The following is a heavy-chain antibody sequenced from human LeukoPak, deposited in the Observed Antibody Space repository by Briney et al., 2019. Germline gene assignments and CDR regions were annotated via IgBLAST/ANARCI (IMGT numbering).Heavy chain of an antibody. Sequence: SETLSLTCTVSGGSISSSSYYWGWIRQPPGNGLEWIGSIYYSGSTYYNPSLKSRVTISVDTSKNQFSLKLSSVTAADTAVYYCARSGYSSGWLDYWGQGTLVTVSS. CDR3: ARSGYSSGWLDY. D-gene: IGHD6-19*01. CDR1: GGSISSSSYY. J-gene: IGHJ4*02. V-gene: IGHV4-39*07. CDR2: IYYSGST.